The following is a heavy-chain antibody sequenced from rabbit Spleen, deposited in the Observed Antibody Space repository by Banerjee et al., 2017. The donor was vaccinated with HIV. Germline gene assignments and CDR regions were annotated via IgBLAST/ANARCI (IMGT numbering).Heavy chain of an antibody. CDR2: IYAAKGST. CDR3: ARAIVPWLGITRLDL. CDR1: GFDFTNYY. V-gene: IGHV1S7*01. D-gene: IGHD4-1*01. Sequence: QVTETGGGLVQPGGSLTLSCKASGFDFTNYYITWVRQAPGKGLEWIGIIYAAKGSTDYASWVNGRFTISSDNAQSTVDLKMTSLTAADTATYFCARAIVPWLGITRLDLWGPGTLVTVS. J-gene: IGHJ3*01.